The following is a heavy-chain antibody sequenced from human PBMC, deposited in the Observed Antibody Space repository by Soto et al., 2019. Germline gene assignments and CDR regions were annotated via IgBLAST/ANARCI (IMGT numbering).Heavy chain of an antibody. V-gene: IGHV1-18*01. Sequence: ASVKVSCKASGYTFTSYGISWVRQAPGQGLEWMGWISAYNGNTNYAQKLQGRVTMTTDTSTSTAYMELRSLRSDDTAVYYGARSYSGSFKDAFDIWGQGTMVTVSS. CDR3: ARSYSGSFKDAFDI. CDR1: GYTFTSYG. D-gene: IGHD1-26*01. CDR2: ISAYNGNT. J-gene: IGHJ3*02.